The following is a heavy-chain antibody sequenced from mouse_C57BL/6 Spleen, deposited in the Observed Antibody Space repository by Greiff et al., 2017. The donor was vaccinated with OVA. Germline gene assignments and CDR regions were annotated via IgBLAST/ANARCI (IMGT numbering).Heavy chain of an antibody. CDR1: GFTFSDSY. CDR2: ISNGGGST. CDR3: ARQGYDGYYGGFAY. D-gene: IGHD2-3*01. Sequence: EVQVVESGGGLVQPGGSLKLSCAASGFTFSDSYMYWFRQTPAKRLEWVAYISNGGGSTYYPDTVKGRFTISRDNAKNTLYLQMSRLKSEDTAMYYCARQGYDGYYGGFAYWGQGTLVTVSA. V-gene: IGHV5-12*01. J-gene: IGHJ3*01.